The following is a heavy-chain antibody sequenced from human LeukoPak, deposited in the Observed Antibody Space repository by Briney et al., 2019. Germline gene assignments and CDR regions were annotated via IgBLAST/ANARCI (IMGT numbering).Heavy chain of an antibody. CDR2: ISAYNGNT. CDR1: GYTFTSYG. V-gene: IGHV1-18*01. CDR3: ARGRYYDILTGYYNVAPYYYYMDV. D-gene: IGHD3-9*01. Sequence: ASVKVSCKASGYTFTSYGISWVRQAPGQGLEWMGWISAYNGNTNYAQKLQGRVTMTTDTSTSTGYMELRSLRSDDTAVYYCARGRYYDILTGYYNVAPYYYYMDVWGKGITVTVSS. J-gene: IGHJ6*03.